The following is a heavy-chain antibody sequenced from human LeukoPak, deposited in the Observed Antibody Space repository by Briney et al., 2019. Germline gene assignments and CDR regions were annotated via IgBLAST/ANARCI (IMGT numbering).Heavy chain of an antibody. D-gene: IGHD2-15*01. Sequence: KPSETLSLTCAVYGGSFSGYYWSWIRQPPGKGLEWIGEINHSGSTNYNPSLKSRVTISVDTSKNQFSLKLSSVTAADAAVYYCAREGSGGYCSGGSCYYFDYWGQGTLVTVSS. CDR1: GGSFSGYY. CDR2: INHSGST. V-gene: IGHV4-34*01. CDR3: AREGSGGYCSGGSCYYFDY. J-gene: IGHJ4*02.